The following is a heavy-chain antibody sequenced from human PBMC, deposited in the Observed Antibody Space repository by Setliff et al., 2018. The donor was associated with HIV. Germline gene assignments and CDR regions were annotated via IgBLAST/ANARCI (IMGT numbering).Heavy chain of an antibody. Sequence: ASVQVSCKACGYTFTTYDITWVRQAPGQGLEWLGWISPYNGHTNFAQKFQGRVTMTTDTATSTADMEVRSLRSDDTAVYYCARTDYGGNSGGNYFDYWGQGSLVTVSS. J-gene: IGHJ4*02. V-gene: IGHV1-18*01. CDR1: GYTFTTYD. D-gene: IGHD4-17*01. CDR3: ARTDYGGNSGGNYFDY. CDR2: ISPYNGHT.